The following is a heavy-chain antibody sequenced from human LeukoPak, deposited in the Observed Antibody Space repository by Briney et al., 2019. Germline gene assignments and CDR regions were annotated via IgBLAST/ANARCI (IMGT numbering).Heavy chain of an antibody. CDR2: IYYSGST. V-gene: IGHV4-30-4*01. CDR1: GGSISSGDYY. CDR3: ARISMVVTDPGNDAFDI. J-gene: IGHJ3*02. Sequence: SETLSLTCTVSGGSISSGDYYWSWIRQPPGKGLEWIGYIYYSGSTYYNPSLKSRVTISVDTSKNQFSLKLSSVTAADTAVYYCARISMVVTDPGNDAFDIWGQGTMVTVSS. D-gene: IGHD2-21*02.